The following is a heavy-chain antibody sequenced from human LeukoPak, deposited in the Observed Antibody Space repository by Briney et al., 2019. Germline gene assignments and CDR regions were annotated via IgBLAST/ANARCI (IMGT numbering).Heavy chain of an antibody. V-gene: IGHV3-21*01. D-gene: IGHD2-2*01. Sequence: GGTLRLSCAASGFTFSSYGMSWVRQAPGKGLEWVSSISSSSSYIYYADSVKGRFTISRDNAKNSLYLQMNSLRAEDTAVYYCARDLSTHAITYYYYMDVWGKGATVTISS. CDR2: ISSSSSYI. CDR3: ARDLSTHAITYYYYMDV. J-gene: IGHJ6*03. CDR1: GFTFSSYG.